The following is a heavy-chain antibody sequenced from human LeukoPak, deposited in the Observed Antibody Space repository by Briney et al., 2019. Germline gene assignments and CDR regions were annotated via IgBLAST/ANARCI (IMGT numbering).Heavy chain of an antibody. Sequence: SETLSLTCTVSGGSISSSSYYWGWIRQPPGKGLEWIGEINHSGSTNYNPSLKSRVTISVDTSKNQFSLKLSSVTAADTAVYYCARESYYYGSGSYTHWGQGTLVTVSS. J-gene: IGHJ4*02. V-gene: IGHV4-39*07. CDR1: GGSISSSSYY. CDR3: ARESYYYGSGSYTH. D-gene: IGHD3-10*01. CDR2: INHSGST.